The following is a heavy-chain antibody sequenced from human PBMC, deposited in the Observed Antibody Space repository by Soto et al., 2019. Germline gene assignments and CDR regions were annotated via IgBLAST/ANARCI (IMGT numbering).Heavy chain of an antibody. J-gene: IGHJ6*02. CDR3: ARGPGPYSYYDFWSGYYTGYYYYGMDV. V-gene: IGHV1-8*01. Sequence: ASVKVSCKDSGYTFTSYDINWVRQATGQGLEWMGWMNPNSGNTGYAQKFQGRVTMTRNTSISTAYMELSSLRSEDTAVYYCARGPGPYSYYDFWSGYYTGYYYYGMDVWGQGTTVTVSS. CDR1: GYTFTSYD. D-gene: IGHD3-3*01. CDR2: MNPNSGNT.